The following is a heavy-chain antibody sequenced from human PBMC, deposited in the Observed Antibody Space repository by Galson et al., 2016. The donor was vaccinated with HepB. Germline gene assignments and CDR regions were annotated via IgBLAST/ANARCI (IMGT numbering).Heavy chain of an antibody. CDR2: IIPFLRTA. Sequence: SVKVSCKASGGTFNNFAVSWVRQAPGQGLEWMGGIIPFLRTAHYALRFQDRVTITADESTGTAYMELSSLRSDDTAVYYCGRDNTGSYYTPHYWGQGTLVTVSS. J-gene: IGHJ4*02. CDR3: GRDNTGSYYTPHY. CDR1: GGTFNNFA. D-gene: IGHD1-26*01. V-gene: IGHV1-69*13.